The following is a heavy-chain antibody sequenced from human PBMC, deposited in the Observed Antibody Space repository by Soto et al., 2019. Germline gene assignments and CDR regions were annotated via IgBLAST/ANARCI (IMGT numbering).Heavy chain of an antibody. J-gene: IGHJ6*02. Sequence: GGSMRLSCAASGFTFSSYSMNWVRQAPGKGLEWVSSISSSSSYIYYADSVKGRFTISRDNAKNSLYLQMNSLRAEDTAVYYCARDKRDSSGYYFGARHYGMAVWGQRSTVTLAS. CDR2: ISSSSSYI. CDR1: GFTFSSYS. V-gene: IGHV3-21*01. D-gene: IGHD3-22*01. CDR3: ARDKRDSSGYYFGARHYGMAV.